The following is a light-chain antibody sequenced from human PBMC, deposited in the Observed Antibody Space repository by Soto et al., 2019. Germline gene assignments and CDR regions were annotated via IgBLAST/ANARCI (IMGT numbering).Light chain of an antibody. CDR2: DAS. CDR1: QSLRSS. CDR3: QQSHNWPRT. J-gene: IGKJ1*01. V-gene: IGKV3-15*01. Sequence: ETMMTQSPDTLSVSLGERATLSCRASQSLRSSLAWYQQKPGQAPRLLIYDASTRATGIPARFSGSGSGTDFTLTISSLEPADFAVYYCQQSHNWPRTFGQGTKVDIK.